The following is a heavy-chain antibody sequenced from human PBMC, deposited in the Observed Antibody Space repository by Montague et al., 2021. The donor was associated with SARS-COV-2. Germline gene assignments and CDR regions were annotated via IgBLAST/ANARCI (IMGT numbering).Heavy chain of an antibody. CDR2: TYYRSKWYN. CDR1: GDSVPSNSAT. J-gene: IGHJ6*02. D-gene: IGHD1-1*01. Sequence: CAISGDSVPSNSATWNWVRQSPSRGLEWLGRTYYRSKWYNDYAVSVRGRVTINPDTSKNQFSLQLNSVTPEDTAIYYCTSGREGNYNVMDVWGRGTTVTVSS. CDR3: TSGREGNYNVMDV. V-gene: IGHV6-1*01.